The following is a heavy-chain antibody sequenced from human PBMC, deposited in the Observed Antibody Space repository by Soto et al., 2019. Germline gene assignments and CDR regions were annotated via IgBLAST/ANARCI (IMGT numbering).Heavy chain of an antibody. CDR3: ARDAALAVADYAFDI. CDR2: IWYDGSNK. CDR1: GFTFSSYG. J-gene: IGHJ3*02. V-gene: IGHV3-33*01. D-gene: IGHD6-19*01. Sequence: GGSLRLSCAASGFTFSSYGMHWVRQAPGKGLEWVAVIWYDGSNKYYADSVKGRFTISRDNSKNTLHLQMNSLRAEDTAVYYCARDAALAVADYAFDIWGQGTMVTVSS.